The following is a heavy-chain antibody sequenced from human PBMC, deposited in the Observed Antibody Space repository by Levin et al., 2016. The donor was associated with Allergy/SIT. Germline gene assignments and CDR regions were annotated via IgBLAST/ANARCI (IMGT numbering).Heavy chain of an antibody. CDR2: LNPQGPYT. V-gene: IGHV1-8*01. CDR1: GYTFTNYD. Sequence: ASVKVSCKTSGYTFTNYDINWVRQASGQGLEYVGWLNPQGPYTGSTQKFQGRVTMTMDTSISTVYMEISNLQSDDTAVYYCARGHNCSSGACSWPQYNWFDPWGQGTLVTVSS. J-gene: IGHJ5*02. D-gene: IGHD2-15*01. CDR3: ARGHNCSSGACSWPQYNWFDP.